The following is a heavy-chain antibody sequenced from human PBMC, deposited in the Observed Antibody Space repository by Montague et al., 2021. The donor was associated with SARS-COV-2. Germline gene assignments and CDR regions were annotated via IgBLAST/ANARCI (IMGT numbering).Heavy chain of an antibody. J-gene: IGHJ4*02. Sequence: SETLSLTCAVYGGSFSDYYWAWIRQPPGKGLEWIGEINHSGSTNYNPSLKSRVTISVDTSKNQFSLKLSSVTAADTAVYYCARHPLGYCSSTSCYDGWGQGTLVTVSS. CDR2: INHSGST. V-gene: IGHV4-34*01. CDR1: GGSFSDYY. D-gene: IGHD2-2*01. CDR3: ARHPLGYCSSTSCYDG.